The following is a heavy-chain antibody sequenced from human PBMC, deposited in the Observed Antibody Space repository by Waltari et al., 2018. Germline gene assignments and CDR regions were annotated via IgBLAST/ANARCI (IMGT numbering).Heavy chain of an antibody. V-gene: IGHV3-23*01. Sequence: EVQLLESGGGLVQPGGSLRLSCAASGFTFSNYAMNWVRQAPGKGLGWVSGVSGSAGSFESAYYADSVKGRFTISRDNSKNTLYLQMNSLRAEDTALYYCATSPHDYGDYWGLDVWGQGTSVTVSS. CDR2: VSGSAGSFESA. CDR3: ATSPHDYGDYWGLDV. D-gene: IGHD3-16*01. CDR1: GFTFSNYA. J-gene: IGHJ6*02.